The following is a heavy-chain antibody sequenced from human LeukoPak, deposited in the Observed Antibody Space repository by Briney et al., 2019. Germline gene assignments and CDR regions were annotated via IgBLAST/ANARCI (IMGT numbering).Heavy chain of an antibody. J-gene: IGHJ5*02. D-gene: IGHD6-13*01. CDR2: INHSGST. CDR1: GGSFSGYY. Sequence: SETLSLTCAVYGGSFSGYYWSWILQPPGKGLEWIGEINHSGSTNYNPSLKSRVTISVDTSKNQFSLKLSSVTAADTAVYYCARGRTLYSSSRGNWFDPWGQGTLVTVSS. CDR3: ARGRTLYSSSRGNWFDP. V-gene: IGHV4-34*01.